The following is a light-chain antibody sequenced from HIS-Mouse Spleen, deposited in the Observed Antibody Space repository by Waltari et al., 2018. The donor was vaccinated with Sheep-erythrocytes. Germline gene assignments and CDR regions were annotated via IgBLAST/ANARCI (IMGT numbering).Light chain of an antibody. CDR1: QGISSA. J-gene: IGKJ1*01. CDR3: QQFNNYPRT. CDR2: DAY. Sequence: AIQLPQSPSSLSASVGDRVTIPCLASQGISSALAWYQQKPGKAPKLLIYDAYSLESGVPSRFSGSGSGTEFTLTISSLQPEDFATYYCQQFNNYPRTFGQGTKVEIK. V-gene: IGKV1D-13*01.